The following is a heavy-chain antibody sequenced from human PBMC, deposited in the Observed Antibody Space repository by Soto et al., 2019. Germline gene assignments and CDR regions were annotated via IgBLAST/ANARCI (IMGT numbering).Heavy chain of an antibody. CDR1: GFTFSSYS. CDR2: ISSSSSYI. D-gene: IGHD2-15*01. CDR3: VRVVTTGSLDYYYGRDV. V-gene: IGHV3-21*01. J-gene: IGHJ6*02. Sequence: GGSLRLSCAASGFTFSSYSMNWVRQAPGKGLEWVSSISSSSSYIYYADSVKGRFTISRDNAKNSLYLQMNSLRAEDTAVYYCVRVVTTGSLDYYYGRDVWGQGTTVTVSS.